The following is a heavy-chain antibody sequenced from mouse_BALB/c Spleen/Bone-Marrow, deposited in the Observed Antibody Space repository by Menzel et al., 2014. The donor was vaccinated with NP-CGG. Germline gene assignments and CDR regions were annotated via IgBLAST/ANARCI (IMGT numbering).Heavy chain of an antibody. V-gene: IGHV5-6-3*01. D-gene: IGHD2-1*01. J-gene: IGHJ2*01. Sequence: EVKVVESGGGLVQPGGSLKLSCAASGFTFSNYGMSWVRQTPDKRLELVATINGNGGSTYYPDSVKGRFTISRDTAENTLYLQMSSLKSEETAMYYCVRGNYGNYVDYFDFWGQGTTLTVSS. CDR3: VRGNYGNYVDYFDF. CDR2: INGNGGST. CDR1: GFTFSNYG.